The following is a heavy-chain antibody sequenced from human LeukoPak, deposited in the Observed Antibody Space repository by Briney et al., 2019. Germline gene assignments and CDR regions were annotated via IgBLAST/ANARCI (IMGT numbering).Heavy chain of an antibody. CDR1: GYNFPTYW. V-gene: IGHV5-51*01. J-gene: IGHJ3*02. CDR2: IFPADSDT. Sequence: GESLKISCQTSGYNFPTYWIGWVRQMPGKGLEWMGIIFPADSDTRYSPSFQGQVTVSVEKSISTAYLQWTSLKASDTAMYYCARWVTADRGKKDAFDIWGQGTMVTVSS. D-gene: IGHD2-21*02. CDR3: ARWVTADRGKKDAFDI.